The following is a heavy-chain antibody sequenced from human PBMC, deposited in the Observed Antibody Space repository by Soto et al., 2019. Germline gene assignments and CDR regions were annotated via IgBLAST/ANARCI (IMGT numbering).Heavy chain of an antibody. D-gene: IGHD3-16*02. V-gene: IGHV2-5*02. CDR2: IYWDDDK. J-gene: IGHJ5*02. CDR1: GFSLSTSGVG. CDR3: AHTPLYLGSYRYIGWFDP. Sequence: QITLKESGPTLVKPTQTLTLTCTFSGFSLSTSGVGVGWIRQPPGKALEWLALIYWDDDKRYSPSLKSRLTITKDTSKNQVVLTMTNMDPVDTATYYCAHTPLYLGSYRYIGWFDPWGQGTLVTVSS.